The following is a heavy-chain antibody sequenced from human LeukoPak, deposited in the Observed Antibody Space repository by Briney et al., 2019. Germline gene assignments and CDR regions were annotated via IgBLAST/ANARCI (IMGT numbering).Heavy chain of an antibody. J-gene: IGHJ4*02. CDR1: GYTFTSYY. CDR2: INPSGGST. V-gene: IGHV1-46*01. CDR3: ARADCSGGSCYSFDY. D-gene: IGHD2-15*01. Sequence: ASVKVSCKASGYTFTSYYMHWVRQAPGQGLEWMGIINPSGGSTSYAQKFQGRVTMTRDTSTSTVYMELSSLRSEDTAVYYCARADCSGGSCYSFDYWGQGTLVTVSS.